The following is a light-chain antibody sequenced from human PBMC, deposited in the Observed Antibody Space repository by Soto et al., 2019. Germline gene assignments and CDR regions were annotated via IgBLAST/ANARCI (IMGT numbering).Light chain of an antibody. J-gene: IGLJ2*01. CDR2: DVT. Sequence: QSALTQPPSVSGSPGQSVTISCTGTSSDVGGYNRVSWYQQPPGTAPKLIIYDVTKRPSGVPDRFSGSKSGNTASLTISGLQAEDEADYYCCSYAGSYSWIFGGGTKVTV. CDR1: SSDVGGYNR. V-gene: IGLV2-11*01. CDR3: CSYAGSYSWI.